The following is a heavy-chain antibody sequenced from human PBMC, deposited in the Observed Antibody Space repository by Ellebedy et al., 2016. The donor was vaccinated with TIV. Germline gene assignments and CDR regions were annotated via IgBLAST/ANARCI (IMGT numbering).Heavy chain of an antibody. CDR2: IYSGGST. J-gene: IGHJ4*02. Sequence: GESLKISCAASGFTVSSNYMSWVRQAPGRGLEWVSVIYSGGSTYYADSVKGRFTVSRDNSKNTLYLQMTSLRAEDTAVYYCARWAMVRGVNWGQGTLVTVSS. V-gene: IGHV3-66*01. CDR1: GFTVSSNY. D-gene: IGHD3-10*01. CDR3: ARWAMVRGVN.